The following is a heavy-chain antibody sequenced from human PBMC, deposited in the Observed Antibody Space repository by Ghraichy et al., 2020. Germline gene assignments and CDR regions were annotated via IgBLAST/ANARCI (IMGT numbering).Heavy chain of an antibody. J-gene: IGHJ5*02. V-gene: IGHV3-23*01. CDR3: AKRPKSGTYDS. CDR2: ISGSGGNT. CDR1: GFTFKNFA. D-gene: IGHD3-16*01. Sequence: GEPLNISCVGSGFTFKNFAMGWVRQGPGGGLEWVSGISGSGGNTHYAESVKGRFTISSDSSKNTVYLQMNSLRAEDTAVYYCAKRPKSGTYDSWGQGILVTVSA.